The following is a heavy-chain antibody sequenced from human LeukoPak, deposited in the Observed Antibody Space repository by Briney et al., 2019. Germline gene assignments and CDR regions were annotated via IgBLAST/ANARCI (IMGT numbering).Heavy chain of an antibody. D-gene: IGHD3-16*01. CDR2: IDHNGNT. V-gene: IGHV4-4*02. CDR1: GASISRSTW. CDR3: ASRGGGSGHPYYFDY. J-gene: IGHJ4*02. Sequence: SSGTLSLTCGVSGASISRSTWWSWVRPPPEKGLEWIGEIDHNGNTNYSPSLKSRVTISVDKSNNQFSLKLNYVTAADTAVYYCASRGGGSGHPYYFDYWGQGTLVTVSS.